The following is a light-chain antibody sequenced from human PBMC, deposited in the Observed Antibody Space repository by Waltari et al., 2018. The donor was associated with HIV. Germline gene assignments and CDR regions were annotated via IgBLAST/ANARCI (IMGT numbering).Light chain of an antibody. CDR2: ANI. Sequence: QSVLTQPPSVSGAPGQRVTIPFTGSSSNIGAGYAVHCYQQPPGTAPKLLIYANINRPSGVPDRFSGSKSGSSASLAITGLQAEDEAHYYCQSFDSSLTTSGVIFGGGTKLTVL. CDR1: SSNIGAGYA. CDR3: QSFDSSLTTSGVI. V-gene: IGLV1-40*01. J-gene: IGLJ2*01.